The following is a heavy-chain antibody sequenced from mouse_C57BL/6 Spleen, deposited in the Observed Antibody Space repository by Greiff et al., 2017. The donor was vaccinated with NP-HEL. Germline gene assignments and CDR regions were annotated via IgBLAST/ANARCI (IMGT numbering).Heavy chain of an antibody. CDR1: GFTFSSYA. D-gene: IGHD3-2*02. J-gene: IGHJ3*01. CDR2: ISDGGSYT. CDR3: ASPDSSGLAWFAY. Sequence: EVQLVESGGGLVKPGGSLKLSCAASGFTFSSYAMSWVRQTPEKRLEWVATISDGGSYTYYPDNVKGRFTISRDNAKNNLYLQMSHLKSEDTAMYYCASPDSSGLAWFAYWGQGTLVTVSA. V-gene: IGHV5-4*01.